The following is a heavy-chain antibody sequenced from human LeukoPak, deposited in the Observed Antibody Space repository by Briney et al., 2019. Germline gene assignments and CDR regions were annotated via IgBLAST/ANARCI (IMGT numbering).Heavy chain of an antibody. V-gene: IGHV1-18*01. J-gene: IGHJ4*02. CDR3: ARDQGPGSSGYYYSFDY. D-gene: IGHD3-22*01. Sequence: ASVKVSCKASGYTFTSYAMNWVRQAPGQGLEWMGWISAYNGNTNYAQKLQGRVTMTTDTSTSTAYMELRSLRSDDTAVYYCARDQGPGSSGYYYSFDYWGQGTLVTVSS. CDR1: GYTFTSYA. CDR2: ISAYNGNT.